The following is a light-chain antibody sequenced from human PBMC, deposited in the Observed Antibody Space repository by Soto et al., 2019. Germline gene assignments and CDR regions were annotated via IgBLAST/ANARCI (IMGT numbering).Light chain of an antibody. J-gene: IGKJ4*01. Sequence: IQMTQSPSSVSAAVGDRVTITCRASQVISSWLAWYQQRPGTAPKLLIYGATTLRSGVPSRFSGSESGTEFTLTITSLQPEDSATYYCQQASSFPLPFGGGTKVEI. CDR3: QQASSFPLP. CDR1: QVISSW. CDR2: GAT. V-gene: IGKV1-12*01.